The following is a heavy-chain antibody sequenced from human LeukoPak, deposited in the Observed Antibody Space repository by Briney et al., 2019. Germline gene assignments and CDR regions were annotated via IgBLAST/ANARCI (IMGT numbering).Heavy chain of an antibody. Sequence: GGSLRLSCAASGFTVSSYEMNWVRQPPGKGLEGVSYISSSGSTIYYADSVKGRFTISRDNSKNSLYLHMNSLRAEDTAVYYCARDGGFRGVTPDYFDYWGQGTLVTVSS. CDR1: GFTVSSYE. D-gene: IGHD3-10*01. CDR3: ARDGGFRGVTPDYFDY. V-gene: IGHV3-48*03. CDR2: ISSSGSTI. J-gene: IGHJ4*02.